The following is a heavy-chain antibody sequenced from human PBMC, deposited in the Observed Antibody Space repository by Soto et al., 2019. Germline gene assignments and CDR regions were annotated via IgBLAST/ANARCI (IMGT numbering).Heavy chain of an antibody. V-gene: IGHV3-7*01. CDR1: GFTFSDYW. CDR3: ARDGGFYFDY. CDR2: IKQDGSEK. Sequence: EVHLVESGGGLVQPGGSLRLSCAASGFTFSDYWMSWVRQAPGKGLEWVANIKQDGSEKYFVDSVKGRFTTSRDNAKNSLYRQMNSLRAEDTAVYYCARDGGFYFDYWGQGTLVTVSS. D-gene: IGHD3-10*01. J-gene: IGHJ4*02.